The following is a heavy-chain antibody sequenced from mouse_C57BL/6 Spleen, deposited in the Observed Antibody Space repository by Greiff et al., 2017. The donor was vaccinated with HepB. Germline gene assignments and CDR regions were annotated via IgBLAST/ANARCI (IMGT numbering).Heavy chain of an antibody. CDR1: GFTFSDAW. J-gene: IGHJ2*01. D-gene: IGHD1-1*01. Sequence: EVKLLESGGGLVQPGGSMKLSCAASGFTFSDAWMDWVRQSPEKGLEWVAEIRNKANNNATYYAESVKGRFTISRDDSKSGVYLQMNSLRAEDTGIYYCTRRVYYYDYWGQGTTLTVSS. V-gene: IGHV6-6*01. CDR2: IRNKANNNAT. CDR3: TRRVYYYDY.